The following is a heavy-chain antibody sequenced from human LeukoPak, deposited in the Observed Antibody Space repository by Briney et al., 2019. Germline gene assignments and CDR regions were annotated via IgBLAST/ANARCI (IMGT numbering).Heavy chain of an antibody. CDR1: GYSISSGYY. J-gene: IGHJ6*03. V-gene: IGHV4-38-2*02. CDR3: ARLRYCSSTSCYYYYYYMDV. D-gene: IGHD2-2*01. Sequence: SETLSLTCTVSGYSISSGYYWGWIRQPPGKGLEWIGSIYHSGSTYYNPSLKSRVTISVDTSKNQFSLKLSSVTAADTAVYYCARLRYCSSTSCYYYYYYMDVWGKGTTVTISS. CDR2: IYHSGST.